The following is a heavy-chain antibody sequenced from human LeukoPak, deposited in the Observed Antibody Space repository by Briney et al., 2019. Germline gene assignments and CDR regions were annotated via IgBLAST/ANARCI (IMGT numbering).Heavy chain of an antibody. CDR3: AKNSRYCSSTNCFSDY. CDR1: GFTFSSYA. Sequence: GGSLRLSCAASGFTFSSYAMSWVRQAPGKGLEWVSAISGSGGSTYYADSVKGRFTISRDNSKNTLYLQMNSLRAEDTAVYYCAKNSRYCSSTNCFSDYWGQGTLVTVSS. V-gene: IGHV3-23*01. J-gene: IGHJ4*02. D-gene: IGHD2-2*01. CDR2: ISGSGGST.